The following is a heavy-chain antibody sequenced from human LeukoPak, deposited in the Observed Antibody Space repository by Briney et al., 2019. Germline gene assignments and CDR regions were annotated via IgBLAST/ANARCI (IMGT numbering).Heavy chain of an antibody. J-gene: IGHJ4*02. V-gene: IGHV4-34*01. Sequence: SETLSLTCAVYGGSFSGYYWSWIRQPPGKGLEWIGEINHSGSTNYNPSLKSRVTISVDTSKNQFSLKLSSVTAADTAIYYCAMTYDFWSGYPGWGQGTLVTVSS. CDR3: AMTYDFWSGYPG. D-gene: IGHD3-3*01. CDR1: GGSFSGYY. CDR2: INHSGST.